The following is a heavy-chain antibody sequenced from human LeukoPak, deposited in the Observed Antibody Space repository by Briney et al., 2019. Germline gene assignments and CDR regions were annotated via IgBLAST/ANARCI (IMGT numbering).Heavy chain of an antibody. D-gene: IGHD1-26*01. CDR3: ARDAVGATYYYYYYYMDV. J-gene: IGHJ6*03. Sequence: ASVKVSCKASGYTFTSYYMHWVRQAPGQGLEWMGIINPSGGSTSYAQKFQGRVTMTRDMSTSTVYMELSSLRSEDTAVYYCARDAVGATYYYYYYYMDVWGKGTTVTVSS. CDR1: GYTFTSYY. CDR2: INPSGGST. V-gene: IGHV1-46*01.